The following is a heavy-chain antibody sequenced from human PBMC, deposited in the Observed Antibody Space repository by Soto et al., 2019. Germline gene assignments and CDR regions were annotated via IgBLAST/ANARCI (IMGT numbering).Heavy chain of an antibody. CDR1: GFSLSTSGVG. V-gene: IGHV2-5*02. Sequence: SGPTLVNPTQTLTLTCTFSGFSLSTSGVGVAWIRQPPGKALEWLALIYWDDGKPYSPSLKTRLNITKDTSKNQVVLTLTNVDPVDTATYSCPHRPAYDISTGYYPFDYWGQGPLVTVSS. J-gene: IGHJ4*02. CDR3: PHRPAYDISTGYYPFDY. D-gene: IGHD3-9*01. CDR2: IYWDDGK.